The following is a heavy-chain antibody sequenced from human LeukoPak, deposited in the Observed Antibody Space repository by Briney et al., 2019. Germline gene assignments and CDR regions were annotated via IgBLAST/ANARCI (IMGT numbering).Heavy chain of an antibody. Sequence: GGSLRLSCAASRFTSSSYAMHWVRQAPGKGLVWVAVISYDGSNKYYADSVKGRFTISRDNSKNTLYLQMNSLRAEDTAVYYCARDPLGDATYYFDYWGQGTLVTVSS. V-gene: IGHV3-30-3*01. CDR2: ISYDGSNK. D-gene: IGHD3-16*01. CDR1: RFTSSSYA. CDR3: ARDPLGDATYYFDY. J-gene: IGHJ4*02.